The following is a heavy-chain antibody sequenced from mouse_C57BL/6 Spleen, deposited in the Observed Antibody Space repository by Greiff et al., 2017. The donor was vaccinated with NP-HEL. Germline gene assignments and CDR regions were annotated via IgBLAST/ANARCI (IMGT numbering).Heavy chain of an antibody. J-gene: IGHJ3*01. V-gene: IGHV1-50*01. CDR1: GYTFTSYW. CDR2: IDPSDNYS. CDR3: ANWDFAY. D-gene: IGHD4-1*01. Sequence: QVQLQQPGAELVKPGASVKLSCKASGYTFTSYWMQWVKQRPGQGHEWIGEIDPSDNYSNYNQNFKGKATLTVDTSSNTAYMQLSSLTSEDSAVYDCANWDFAYWGQGTLVTVSA.